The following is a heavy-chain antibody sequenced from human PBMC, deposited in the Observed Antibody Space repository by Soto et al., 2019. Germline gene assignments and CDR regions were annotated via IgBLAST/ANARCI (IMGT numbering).Heavy chain of an antibody. Sequence: QVQLQQWGAGLLKPSETLSLTCAVYGGSFSDYYWNWIRQPPGKGLEWIGEINHSGSTNYTPSLRSRVTISVHTSKNQFSLKLSSVTAADTAVYYCARGRSLRQTSPFRPRFGRSLFDPWGQGTLVTVSS. CDR3: ARGRSLRQTSPFRPRFGRSLFDP. CDR2: INHSGST. D-gene: IGHD3-10*01. J-gene: IGHJ5*02. V-gene: IGHV4-34*01. CDR1: GGSFSDYY.